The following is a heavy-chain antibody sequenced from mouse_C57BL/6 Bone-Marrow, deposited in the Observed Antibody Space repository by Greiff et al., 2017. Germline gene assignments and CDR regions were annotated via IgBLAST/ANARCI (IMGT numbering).Heavy chain of an antibody. V-gene: IGHV1-50*01. J-gene: IGHJ4*01. CDR2: IDPSDSYT. CDR1: GYTFTSYW. Sequence: VQLQQPGAELVKPGASVKLPCKASGYTFTSYWMQWVKQRPGQGLEWIGEIDPSDSYTNYNQKFKGKATLTVDTSSSTAYMQLSSLTSEDSAVYYCARGSWYYAMDYWGQGTSVTVSS. CDR3: ARGSWYYAMDY.